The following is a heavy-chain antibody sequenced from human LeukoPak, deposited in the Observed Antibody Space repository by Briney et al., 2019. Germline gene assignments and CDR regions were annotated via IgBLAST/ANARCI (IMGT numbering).Heavy chain of an antibody. J-gene: IGHJ5*02. CDR3: ARERMDTAMEMGFDP. V-gene: IGHV1-2*02. Sequence: GASVKVSCKASGYTFTGYYMHWVRQAPGQGLEWMGWINPNSGGTNYAQKFQGRVTMTRDTSISTAYMELSRLRSDDTAVYYCARERMDTAMEMGFDPWGQGTLVTVSS. D-gene: IGHD5-18*01. CDR2: INPNSGGT. CDR1: GYTFTGYY.